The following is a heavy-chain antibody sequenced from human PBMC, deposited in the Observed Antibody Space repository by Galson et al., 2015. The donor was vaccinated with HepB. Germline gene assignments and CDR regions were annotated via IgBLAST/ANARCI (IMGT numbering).Heavy chain of an antibody. CDR3: AKEGHVTMTDALRWYLDL. D-gene: IGHD3-3*01. CDR2: ISGGSHYT. CDR1: EFTFNDYY. Sequence: SLRLSCAASEFTFNDYYMSWIRQAPGKGLEWLSHISGGSHYTHYADSVRGRFTISRDKSKNSLYLQMNSLRAEDTAVYYCAKEGHVTMTDALRWYLDLWGRGTLVTGSS. J-gene: IGHJ2*01. V-gene: IGHV3-11*06.